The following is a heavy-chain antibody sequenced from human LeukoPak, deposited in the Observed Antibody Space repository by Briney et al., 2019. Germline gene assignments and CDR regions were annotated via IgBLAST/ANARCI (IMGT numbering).Heavy chain of an antibody. V-gene: IGHV4-34*01. J-gene: IGHJ3*02. CDR3: ARPVGIGIAARPVAFDI. D-gene: IGHD6-6*01. CDR1: GGSFSGYY. Sequence: PSETLSLTCAVYGGSFSGYYWSWIRQPPGKGLEWIGEINHSGSTNYNPSLKSRVTISVDTSKNQFSLKLSSVTAADTAVYYCARPVGIGIAARPVAFDIWGQGTMVTVSS. CDR2: INHSGST.